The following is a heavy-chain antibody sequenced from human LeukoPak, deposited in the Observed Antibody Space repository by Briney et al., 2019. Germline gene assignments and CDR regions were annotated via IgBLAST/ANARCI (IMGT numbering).Heavy chain of an antibody. D-gene: IGHD3-16*01. CDR2: TSEHETEK. CDR3: ARDSRGTTFDY. J-gene: IGHJ4*02. V-gene: IGHV3-7*01. Sequence: PGGSLRLSCEVSGFSFSTYWMSWVRQAPGKGLEWVGQTSEHETEKYYGDAVRGRFTIYRDNAKNSLYLQMNSLRPEDTAVYYCARDSRGTTFDYWGQGTLVTVSS. CDR1: GFSFSTYW.